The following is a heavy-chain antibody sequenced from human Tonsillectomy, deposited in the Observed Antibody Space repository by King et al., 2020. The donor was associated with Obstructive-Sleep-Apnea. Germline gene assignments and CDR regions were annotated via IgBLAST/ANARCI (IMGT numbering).Heavy chain of an antibody. V-gene: IGHV5-51*01. CDR2: IYPGDSDT. J-gene: IGHJ3*02. Sequence: VQLVESGAEVKKPGESLKISCKGSGYSFTSYWIGLVRQMPRKVLELMGIIYPGDSDTRYSPSFQGKVTISADKSISTAYLQWSSLKASDTAMYYCGTMYYYGHSGYRDPDAFDIWGQGTMVTVSS. CDR1: GYSFTSYW. CDR3: GTMYYYGHSGYRDPDAFDI. D-gene: IGHD3-22*01.